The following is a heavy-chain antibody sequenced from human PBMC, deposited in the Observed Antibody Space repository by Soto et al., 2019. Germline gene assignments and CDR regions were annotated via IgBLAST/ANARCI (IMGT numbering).Heavy chain of an antibody. V-gene: IGHV1-3*01. D-gene: IGHD2-21*01. CDR1: GYTFINYV. CDR2: RNVGNGTT. J-gene: IGHJ4*02. CDR3: VRNELGYSTDIDY. Sequence: ASVKVTCKASGYTFINYVIHWVRQAPGQGLDWVGWRNVGNGTTKYAHNFQGRVSFIRDTSSSTADMELSSLTSEDTAVYYCVRNELGYSTDIDYWGQGTLVTVSS.